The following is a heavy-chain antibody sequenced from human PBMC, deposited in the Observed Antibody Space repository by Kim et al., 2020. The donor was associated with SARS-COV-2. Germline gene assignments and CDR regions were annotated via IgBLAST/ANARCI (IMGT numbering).Heavy chain of an antibody. CDR3: ARVLEGTYFDY. D-gene: IGHD3-10*01. J-gene: IGHJ4*02. V-gene: IGHV4-31*02. CDR2: T. Sequence: TFSNPSLKSRVTISVDTSKNQFSLKLSSVTAADTAVYYCARVLEGTYFDYWGQGTLVTVSS.